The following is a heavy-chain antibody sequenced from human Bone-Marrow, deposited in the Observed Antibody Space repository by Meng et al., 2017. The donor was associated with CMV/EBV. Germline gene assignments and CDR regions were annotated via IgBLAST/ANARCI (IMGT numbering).Heavy chain of an antibody. D-gene: IGHD6-6*01. J-gene: IGHJ4*02. CDR1: GFTVSSNE. V-gene: IGHV3-23*01. CDR2: ISGSGGST. CDR3: FIAARPVDY. Sequence: GESLKISCAASGFTVSSNEMSWVRQAPGKGLEWVSAISGSGGSTYYADSVKGRFTISRDNSKNTLYLQMNSLRAEDTAVYYCFIAARPVDYWGQGTLVSVSS.